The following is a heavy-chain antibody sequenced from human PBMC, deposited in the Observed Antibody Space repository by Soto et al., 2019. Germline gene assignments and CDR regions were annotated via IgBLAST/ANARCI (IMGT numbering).Heavy chain of an antibody. CDR2: ISSNGGST. J-gene: IGHJ5*02. Sequence: EVQLVESGGGLVQPGGSLRLSCAASGITFSSYAMYWVRQAPGKGLEYVSGISSNGGSTYYANSVKGRFTISRDNSKNTLYLQMGSLRAEDMAVYYCARDNDYIWGSYRYTGHWFDPWGQGTLVTVSS. D-gene: IGHD3-16*02. V-gene: IGHV3-64*01. CDR3: ARDNDYIWGSYRYTGHWFDP. CDR1: GITFSSYA.